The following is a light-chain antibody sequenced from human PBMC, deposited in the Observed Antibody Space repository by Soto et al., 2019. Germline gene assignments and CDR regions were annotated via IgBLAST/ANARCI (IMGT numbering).Light chain of an antibody. CDR3: QQYASSPRT. V-gene: IGKV3-20*01. CDR1: QSFTTSQ. Sequence: ESVLTQSPGTLSLSPGERATLFCRASQSFTTSQLAWYQQKPGQAPRVLIFGASSRATGIPDRFSGSGSGTDFTLTIGRLEPEDSAVYYCQQYASSPRTFGQGTKVDIK. CDR2: GAS. J-gene: IGKJ1*01.